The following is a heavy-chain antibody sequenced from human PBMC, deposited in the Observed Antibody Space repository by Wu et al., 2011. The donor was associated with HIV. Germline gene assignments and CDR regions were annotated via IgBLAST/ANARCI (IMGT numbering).Heavy chain of an antibody. V-gene: IGHV1-69*15. CDR2: IIPIFGTT. D-gene: IGHD3-22*01. Sequence: QVQVVQSGAEVKKPGSAVKVSCKASGGTFNSYAISWVRQAPGQGLEWMGRIIPIFGTTNYAQKFQGRVTITADESTSTAYMELSSLRSEDTAVYYCARGSGYHFNYNYLVVWAKGPRSPSP. CDR1: GGTFNSYA. J-gene: IGHJ6*03. CDR3: ARGSGYHFNYNYLVV.